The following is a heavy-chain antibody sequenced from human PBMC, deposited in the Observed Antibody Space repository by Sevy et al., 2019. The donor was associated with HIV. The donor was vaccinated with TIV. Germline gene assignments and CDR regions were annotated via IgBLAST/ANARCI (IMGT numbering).Heavy chain of an antibody. D-gene: IGHD2-2*01. CDR1: GFTFSSYW. CDR3: ARDRCSSTSCYVDAFDI. Sequence: GGSLRLSCAASGFTFSSYWMHWVRQAPGKGLVWVSRINSDGSGTSYADAVKGRFTISRDNAKNTLYLQMNSLRDEETAVYYCARDRCSSTSCYVDAFDIWGQGTMVTVSS. CDR2: INSDGSGT. V-gene: IGHV3-74*01. J-gene: IGHJ3*02.